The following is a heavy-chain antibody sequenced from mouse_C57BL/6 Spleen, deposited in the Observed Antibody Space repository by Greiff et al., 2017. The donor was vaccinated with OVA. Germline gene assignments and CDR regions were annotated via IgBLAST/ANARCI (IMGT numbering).Heavy chain of an antibody. D-gene: IGHD1-1*01. CDR2: IRSKSNNYAT. J-gene: IGHJ3*01. Sequence: EVKLMESGGGLVQPKGSLKLSCAASGFSFNTYAMNWVRQAPGKGLEWVARIRSKSNNYATYYADSVKDRFTISRDDSESMLYLQMNNLKTEDTAMYYCVSFYYGQAWFAYWGQGTLVTVSA. CDR3: VSFYYGQAWFAY. CDR1: GFSFNTYA. V-gene: IGHV10-1*01.